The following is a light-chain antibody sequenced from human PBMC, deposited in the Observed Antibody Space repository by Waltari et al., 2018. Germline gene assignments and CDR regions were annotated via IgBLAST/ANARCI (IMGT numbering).Light chain of an antibody. J-gene: IGKJ1*01. Sequence: DVVMTQSPLSLPVTLGQPASISCRSSQSLLTSGGNTFLNWFQQRPGQSPRRLIYQVSTRDSGVPDRFSGSGSGTDFTLKISRVEAEDVGVYYCMQGSHWPRTFGQGTKVEIK. V-gene: IGKV2-30*01. CDR1: QSLLTSGGNTF. CDR2: QVS. CDR3: MQGSHWPRT.